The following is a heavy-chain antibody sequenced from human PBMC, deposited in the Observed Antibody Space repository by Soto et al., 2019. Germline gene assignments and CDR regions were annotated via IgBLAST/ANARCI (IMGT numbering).Heavy chain of an antibody. CDR2: ISWNSGSI. V-gene: IGHV3-9*01. CDR1: GFTFDDYA. J-gene: IGHJ6*04. D-gene: IGHD3-22*01. Sequence: EVQLVESGGGLVQPGRSLRLSCAASGFTFDDYAMHWVRQAPGKGLEWVSGISWNSGSIGYADSVKGRFTISRDNAKNSLYLQMNSLRAEDTALYYCAKDMSSAGYYGMDVRCKGTTVTVSS. CDR3: AKDMSSAGYYGMDV.